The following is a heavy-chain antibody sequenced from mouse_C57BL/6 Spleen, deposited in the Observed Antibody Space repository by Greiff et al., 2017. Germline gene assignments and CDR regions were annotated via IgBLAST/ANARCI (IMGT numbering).Heavy chain of an antibody. J-gene: IGHJ1*03. CDR1: GFTFSSYA. Sequence: EVKLMESGGGLVKPGGSLKLSCAASGFTFSSYAMSWVRQTPEKRLEWVATISDGGSYTYYPDTVKGRFTISRDNAKNNLYLQMSHLKSEDTAMYYCARDPAGYFDVWGTGTTVTVSS. V-gene: IGHV5-4*01. CDR2: ISDGGSYT. CDR3: ARDPAGYFDV.